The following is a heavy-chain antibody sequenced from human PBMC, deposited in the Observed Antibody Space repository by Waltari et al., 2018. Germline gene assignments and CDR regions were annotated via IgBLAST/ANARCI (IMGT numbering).Heavy chain of an antibody. CDR2: INAGNGNT. J-gene: IGHJ4*02. CDR1: GYTFTSYA. CDR3: ARLGSGYDSSGSYFDY. V-gene: IGHV1-3*03. Sequence: QVQLVQSGAEVKKPGASVKVSCKASGYTFTSYAMHWVRQAPGQRLEWMGWINAGNGNTKYSQEFQGRVTITRDTSASTAYMELSSLRSEDMAVYYCARLGSGYDSSGSYFDYWGQGTLVTVSS. D-gene: IGHD3-22*01.